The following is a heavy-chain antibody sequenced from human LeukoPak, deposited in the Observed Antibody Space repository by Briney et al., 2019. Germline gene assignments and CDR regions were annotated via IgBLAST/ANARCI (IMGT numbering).Heavy chain of an antibody. J-gene: IGHJ5*01. D-gene: IGHD6-13*01. Sequence: SDTLSLTCAVSGCSIRSSNWWGWIRQPPGKGLEWIGYIYYDGSIFYNPSLRSRVTISVDTSKNQFSLKLSSVTAADTAVYFCARAYRSSWYANWFDPWGQGTLVTVSS. CDR2: IYYDGSI. CDR3: ARAYRSSWYANWFDP. V-gene: IGHV4-28*05. CDR1: GCSIRSSNW.